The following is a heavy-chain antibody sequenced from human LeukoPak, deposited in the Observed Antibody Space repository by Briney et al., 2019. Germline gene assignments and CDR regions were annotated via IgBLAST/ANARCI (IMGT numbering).Heavy chain of an antibody. CDR3: AKVAHLVPAAIHWYSDL. Sequence: GGSLRLSCAASGFTFSSYAMSWVRQAPGKGLEWASAISGSGGSTYYADSVKGRFTISRDNSKNTLYLQMNSLRAEDTAVYYCAKVAHLVPAAIHWYSDLWGRGTLVTVSS. J-gene: IGHJ2*01. D-gene: IGHD2-2*02. V-gene: IGHV3-23*01. CDR1: GFTFSSYA. CDR2: ISGSGGST.